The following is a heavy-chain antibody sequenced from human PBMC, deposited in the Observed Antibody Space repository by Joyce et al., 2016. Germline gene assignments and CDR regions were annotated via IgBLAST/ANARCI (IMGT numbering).Heavy chain of an antibody. CDR3: ARANGDQGGFDF. J-gene: IGHJ4*02. CDR2: IYSGGNT. CDR1: GVSVSRNY. V-gene: IGHV3-53*04. D-gene: IGHD7-27*01. Sequence: EVQLVESGGGLVQPGGSLRLSCAVSGVSVSRNYMNWVRQAPGKGLEWVSVIYSGGNTYYADSVKGRFTISRHNSKDTLFLQMISLRVEDTAVYYCARANGDQGGFDFWGQGTLVTVSS.